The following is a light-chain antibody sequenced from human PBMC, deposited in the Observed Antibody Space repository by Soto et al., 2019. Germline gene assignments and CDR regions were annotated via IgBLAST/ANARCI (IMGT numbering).Light chain of an antibody. CDR1: QSIATY. J-gene: IGKJ1*01. CDR3: QQYNDWPLT. CDR2: GAF. V-gene: IGKV3-15*01. Sequence: EIVLTQSPATLSLSPGERATLSCRASQSIATYLGWYQQTPGQAPSLLIYGAFTRETGIPARFSGTGSGTEFTLTISSLQSEDFALYYCQQYNDWPLTFGQGTKVDIK.